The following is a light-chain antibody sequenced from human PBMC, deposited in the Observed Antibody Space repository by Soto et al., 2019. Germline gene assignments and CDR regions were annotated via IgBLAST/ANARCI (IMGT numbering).Light chain of an antibody. V-gene: IGLV2-8*01. CDR1: SSDIGDYNY. CDR2: AVS. Sequence: QSALSQPPSASGSPGQSITISCTGTSSDIGDYNYVSWYQQHPGNAPKLLIYAVSKRPSGVPDRFSGSKSGNTAFLTVSGLLAEDEAEYFCSSYAGYNNLVFGTGTKLTVL. CDR3: SSYAGYNNLV. J-gene: IGLJ1*01.